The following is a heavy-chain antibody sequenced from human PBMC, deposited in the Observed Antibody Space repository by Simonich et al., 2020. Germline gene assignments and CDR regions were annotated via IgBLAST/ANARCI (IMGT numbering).Heavy chain of an antibody. CDR2: KSYDGSNK. CDR1: GFTFSSYA. V-gene: IGHV3-30*04. Sequence: QVQLVESGGGVVQPGRSLRLSCAASGFTFSSYAMHWVRQAPGKGQEWGAVKSYDGSNKDYADSGKGRFTISRDNSKNTLYLQMNSLRAEDTAVYYCATDQTGDHRAFDIWGQGTMVTVSS. CDR3: ATDQTGDHRAFDI. D-gene: IGHD7-27*01. J-gene: IGHJ3*02.